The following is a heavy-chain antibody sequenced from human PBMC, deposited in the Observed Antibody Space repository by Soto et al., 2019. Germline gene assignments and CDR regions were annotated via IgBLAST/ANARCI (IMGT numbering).Heavy chain of an antibody. V-gene: IGHV1-69*12. Sequence: QVQLVQSGAEVKKPGPSVKVSCKASGGTFRTSAFSWVRQAPGQGLEWVGGIMPVFRRPKYAQNFQDRVTNNADESTGTAHMELNSVRSDDTAVYYGARDQDRQQIGGNYYSILDVWCPSTAVTVSS. CDR2: IMPVFRRP. D-gene: IGHD3-22*01. J-gene: IGHJ6*02. CDR1: GGTFRTSA. CDR3: ARDQDRQQIGGNYYSILDV.